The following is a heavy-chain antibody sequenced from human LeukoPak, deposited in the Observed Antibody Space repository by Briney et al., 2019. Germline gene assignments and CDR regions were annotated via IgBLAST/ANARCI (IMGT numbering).Heavy chain of an antibody. CDR2: ISRNGDTM. CDR1: GFIFSNYE. CDR3: ARSNVWYLYFDC. J-gene: IGHJ4*02. V-gene: IGHV3-48*03. Sequence: GGSLRLSCAASGFIFSNYEVNWVRQTPGKGLEWISYISRNGDTMYYSDSVKGRFTISRDNTKNSLYLQMSSLRADDTAVYYCARSNVWYLYFDCWGRGTLVTVSS. D-gene: IGHD6-13*01.